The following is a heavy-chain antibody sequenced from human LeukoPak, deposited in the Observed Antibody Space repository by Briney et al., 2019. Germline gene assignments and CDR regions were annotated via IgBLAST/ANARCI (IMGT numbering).Heavy chain of an antibody. V-gene: IGHV1-8*01. J-gene: IGHJ4*02. Sequence: GASVKVSCKASGYTFTSYDINWVRQATGQGLEWMGWMNPNSGNTGYAQKLQGRVTMTTDTSTSTAYMELRSLRSDDTAVYYCARDGVVVPAAIDYWGQGTLVTVSS. CDR2: MNPNSGNT. CDR3: ARDGVVVPAAIDY. CDR1: GYTFTSYD. D-gene: IGHD2-2*01.